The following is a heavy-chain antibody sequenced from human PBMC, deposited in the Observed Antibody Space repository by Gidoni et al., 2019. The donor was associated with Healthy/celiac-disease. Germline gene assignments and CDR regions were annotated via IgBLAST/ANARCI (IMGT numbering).Heavy chain of an antibody. CDR2: IIPSFGTA. D-gene: IGHD2-2*02. Sequence: VQLVQSGAEVKKPGSSVKVSCKASGGTFSSYAIRWVRQAPGQGLEGMGGIIPSFGTANYAQKFQGRVTITADESTSTAYMELSSLRSEDTAVYYCARMLDCSSTSCYTVAYYFDYWGQGTLVTVSS. J-gene: IGHJ4*02. V-gene: IGHV1-69*01. CDR3: ARMLDCSSTSCYTVAYYFDY. CDR1: GGTFSSYA.